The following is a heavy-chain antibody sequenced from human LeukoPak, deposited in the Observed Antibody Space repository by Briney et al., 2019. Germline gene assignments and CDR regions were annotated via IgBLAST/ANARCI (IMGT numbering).Heavy chain of an antibody. V-gene: IGHV1-69*04. D-gene: IGHD5-12*01. CDR2: IIPILGIA. CDR3: ATQGNSGYEMSLDY. Sequence: ASVNVSRKASGGTFSSYAISWVRQAPGQGLEWMGRIIPILGIANYAQEFQGRVTITADKSTSTAYMELSSLRSEDTAVYYCATQGNSGYEMSLDYWDQGTLVTVSS. CDR1: GGTFSSYA. J-gene: IGHJ4*02.